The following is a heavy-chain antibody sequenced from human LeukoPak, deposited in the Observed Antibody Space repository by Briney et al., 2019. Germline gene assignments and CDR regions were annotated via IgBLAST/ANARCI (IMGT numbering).Heavy chain of an antibody. Sequence: GASVKVSCKASGYTFTGYYMHWVRQAPGQGLEWMGWINPNSGGTNYAQKFQGRVTMARDTSISTAYMELSRLRSDDTAVYYCARVPPRPPYRRLYGDSYLNWFDPWGQGTLVTVSS. V-gene: IGHV1-2*02. CDR1: GYTFTGYY. CDR3: ARVPPRPPYRRLYGDSYLNWFDP. CDR2: INPNSGGT. J-gene: IGHJ5*02. D-gene: IGHD4-17*01.